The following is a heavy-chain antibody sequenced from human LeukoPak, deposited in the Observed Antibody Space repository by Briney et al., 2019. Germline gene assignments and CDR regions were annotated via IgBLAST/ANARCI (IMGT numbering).Heavy chain of an antibody. D-gene: IGHD2-2*01. Sequence: SETLSLTCTVSGGSISPYYWSWIRQPPGKGLEWIGNIYYIGSTNYNPSLKSRVTISVDMSKNQVSLKLSSVTAADTAVYYCARGDCSSASRPPHYYYMDVWGKGTTVTVSS. CDR2: IYYIGST. CDR1: GGSISPYY. CDR3: ARGDCSSASRPPHYYYMDV. V-gene: IGHV4-59*01. J-gene: IGHJ6*03.